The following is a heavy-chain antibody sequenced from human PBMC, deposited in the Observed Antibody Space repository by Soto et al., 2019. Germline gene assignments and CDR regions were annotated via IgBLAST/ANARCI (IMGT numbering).Heavy chain of an antibody. D-gene: IGHD3-22*01. CDR1: GDSISSYY. CDR2: LYYGRSA. J-gene: IGHJ4*02. V-gene: IGHV4-59*01. Sequence: QVQLQESGPGLVKPSETLSLTCAVSGDSISSYYCMWIRQPPGKGLESIGYLYYGRSANYNPSLTSRVTLSVDTATNQCSLTLSSMTAADTAVYYCALRSMAVVPEYWGQGTLVTVSS. CDR3: ALRSMAVVPEY.